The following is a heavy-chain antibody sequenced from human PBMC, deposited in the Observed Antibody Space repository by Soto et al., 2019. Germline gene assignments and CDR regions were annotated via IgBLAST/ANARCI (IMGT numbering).Heavy chain of an antibody. J-gene: IGHJ3*02. CDR3: ARASDRYFHGLLWVNAFDI. Sequence: SVKVSCKASGGTFSTYTITWVRQAPGQGLEWMGRIIPIIGIANYAQKFQGRVTITADKSTSTAYMELSSLRSEDTAVYYCARASDRYFHGLLWVNAFDIWGQGTMVAV. CDR1: GGTFSTYT. V-gene: IGHV1-69*02. D-gene: IGHD3-9*01. CDR2: IIPIIGIA.